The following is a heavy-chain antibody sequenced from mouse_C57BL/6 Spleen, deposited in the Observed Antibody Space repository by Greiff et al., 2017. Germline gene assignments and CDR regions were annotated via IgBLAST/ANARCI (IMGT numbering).Heavy chain of an antibody. D-gene: IGHD1-1*01. CDR2: IDPEDGDT. Sequence: DVKLVESGAELVRPGASVKLSCTASGFNIKDYYMHWVKQRPEQGLEWIGRIDPEDGDTEYAPKFQGKATMPADTSSNTAYLQLSSLTAEDTAVYYCTTDGRGYFDDWGTGTTVTVSS. CDR1: GFNIKDYY. CDR3: TTDGRGYFDD. J-gene: IGHJ1*03. V-gene: IGHV14-1*01.